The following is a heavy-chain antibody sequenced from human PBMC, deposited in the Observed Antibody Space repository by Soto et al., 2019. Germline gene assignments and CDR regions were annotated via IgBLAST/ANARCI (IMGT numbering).Heavy chain of an antibody. CDR1: SGSISSYY. CDR2: IYYSGST. CDR3: ARDNLGAGYGMDV. Sequence: SETLSLTCTVSSGSISSYYWSWIRQPPGKGLEWIGYIYYSGSTNYNPSLKSRVTISVDTSKNQFSLKLSSVTAADTAVYYCARDNLGAGYGMDVWGQGTTVTVSS. V-gene: IGHV4-59*01. J-gene: IGHJ6*02.